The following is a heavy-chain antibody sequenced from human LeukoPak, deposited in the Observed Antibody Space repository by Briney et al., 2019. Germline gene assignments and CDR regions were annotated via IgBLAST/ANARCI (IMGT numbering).Heavy chain of an antibody. Sequence: GGSLRLSCAATGFTFSGHGMTWVRQAPGKGLEWVSAISGSSGITHYADSVKGRFTISRDNSKNTLYMQMNSLRAEDTAVYYCAKVPYENYYYYMDVWGKGTPVTVYS. CDR1: GFTFSGHG. V-gene: IGHV3-23*01. CDR3: AKVPYENYYYYMDV. D-gene: IGHD3-22*01. CDR2: ISGSSGIT. J-gene: IGHJ6*03.